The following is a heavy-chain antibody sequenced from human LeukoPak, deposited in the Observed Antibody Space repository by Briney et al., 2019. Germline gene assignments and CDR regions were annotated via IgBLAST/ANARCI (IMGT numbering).Heavy chain of an antibody. D-gene: IGHD3-3*01. Sequence: SGGSLRLSCAASGFAFDIYWMTWVRQAPGKGLEWVGNIKKDGSVKQYADAVRGRFTVSRDNSKNSLYLQMNSLRADDTAVYYCVSLGVSTVRDSFDLWGQGTMVTVSS. V-gene: IGHV3-7*01. CDR2: IKKDGSVK. CDR1: GFAFDIYW. J-gene: IGHJ3*01. CDR3: VSLGVSTVRDSFDL.